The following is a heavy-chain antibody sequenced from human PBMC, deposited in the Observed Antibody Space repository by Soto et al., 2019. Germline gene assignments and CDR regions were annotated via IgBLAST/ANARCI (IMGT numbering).Heavy chain of an antibody. CDR2: IYYSGST. CDR1: GGSISSYY. D-gene: IGHD1-7*01. J-gene: IGHJ6*03. CDR3: ARVDRLELPTGYYYYYMDV. Sequence: PSETLSLTCTVSGGSISSYYWSWIRQPPGKGLEWIGYIYYSGSTNYNPSLKSRVTISVDTSKNQFSLKLSSVTAADTAVYYCARVDRLELPTGYYYYYMDVWGKGTTVTVSS. V-gene: IGHV4-59*01.